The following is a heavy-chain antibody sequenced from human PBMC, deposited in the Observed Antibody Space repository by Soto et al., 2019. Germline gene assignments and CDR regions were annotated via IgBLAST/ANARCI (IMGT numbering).Heavy chain of an antibody. Sequence: PSETLSLTCTVPGGSISSGGYYWSWVRQAPGKGLEWVSAISGSGGSTYYADSAKGRFTISRDNAKNSLYLQMNSLRAEDTAVYYCARGQLLSLGYYYGMDVWGQGTTVTVSS. J-gene: IGHJ6*02. CDR2: ISGSGGST. V-gene: IGHV3-23*01. D-gene: IGHD2-2*01. CDR3: ARGQLLSLGYYYGMDV. CDR1: GGSISSGGYY.